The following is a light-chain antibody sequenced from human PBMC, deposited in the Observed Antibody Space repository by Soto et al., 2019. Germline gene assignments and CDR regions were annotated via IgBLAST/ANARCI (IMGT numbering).Light chain of an antibody. CDR3: QQYGSSPLT. J-gene: IGKJ4*01. CDR1: QSVRSN. CDR2: DAT. Sequence: IVMTQFPATLSVFPGERATLSCRASQSVRSNLDWYQQKPGQAPRLLIYDATTRATGIPARFNGSGSGTEFTLTISSLQSEDFAVYYCQQYGSSPLTFGGGTKVDIK. V-gene: IGKV3-15*01.